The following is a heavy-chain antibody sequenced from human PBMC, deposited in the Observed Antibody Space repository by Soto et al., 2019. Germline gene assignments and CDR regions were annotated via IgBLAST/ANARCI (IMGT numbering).Heavy chain of an antibody. CDR3: ARDFYSSRSTDSYYFDY. J-gene: IGHJ4*02. CDR1: GGTFSSYA. D-gene: IGHD6-13*01. V-gene: IGHV1-69*12. Sequence: QVQLVQSGAEVKKPGSSVKVSGKASGGTFSSYAISWVRQAPGQGLEWMGGIIPIFGTANYAQKFQGRVTITADESTSTAYMELSSLRSEDTAVYYCARDFYSSRSTDSYYFDYWGQGTLVTVSS. CDR2: IIPIFGTA.